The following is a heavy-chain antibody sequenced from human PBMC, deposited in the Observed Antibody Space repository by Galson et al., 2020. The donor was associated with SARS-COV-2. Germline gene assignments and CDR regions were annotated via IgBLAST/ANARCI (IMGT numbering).Heavy chain of an antibody. V-gene: IGHV3-33*01. Sequence: GESLKIYCAASGLTFSSYGMHWVRQAPGKGLAWVAVIWHAGSNNYYADSVKGRFPISRDNSKNTLYLQMNSLSAEDTAVYYCARDRDIEDYFEGGGPPDYGRYGWGQGTTVTVSS. J-gene: IGHJ6*02. CDR3: ARDRDIEDYFEGGGPPDYGRYG. CDR1: GLTFSSYG. CDR2: IWHAGSNN. D-gene: IGHD3-22*01.